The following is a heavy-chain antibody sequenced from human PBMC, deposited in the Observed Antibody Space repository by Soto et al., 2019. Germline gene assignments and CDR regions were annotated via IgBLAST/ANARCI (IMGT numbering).Heavy chain of an antibody. J-gene: IGHJ5*02. CDR2: IYYTGIT. Sequence: SETLSLTCTVSGGSVSGVDYFWSWIRQSPGKGLEWIGYIYYTGITHLNPSLKSRLTMAVDTSKNEFSLKLTSVSAADTAVYFCAREERKGIISWFDPWGQGTPVTVSS. V-gene: IGHV4-30-4*01. D-gene: IGHD2-21*01. CDR3: AREERKGIISWFDP. CDR1: GGSVSGVDYF.